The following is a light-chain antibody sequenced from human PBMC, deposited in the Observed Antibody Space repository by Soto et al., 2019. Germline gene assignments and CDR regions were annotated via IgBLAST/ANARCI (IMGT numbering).Light chain of an antibody. Sequence: IVLTQSPGTLSLSPGVRATLSCRTSQSVSTSKLAWYQQKPGQTPRLLIFGAYTRASGIPGRFSGSGSGTEFTLTISSLQSEDFAVYYCQQYDDWPSFGQGTKVDIK. CDR1: QSVSTSK. CDR2: GAY. J-gene: IGKJ1*01. V-gene: IGKV3-15*01. CDR3: QQYDDWPS.